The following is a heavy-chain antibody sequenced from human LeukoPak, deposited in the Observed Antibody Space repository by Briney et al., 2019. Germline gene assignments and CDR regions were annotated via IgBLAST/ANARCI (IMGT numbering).Heavy chain of an antibody. CDR3: ARELGGVRGAYYYYYYMDV. D-gene: IGHD3-10*01. CDR2: INPNSGGT. CDR1: GYTFTGYY. V-gene: IGHV1-2*02. Sequence: ASVKVSCKASGYTFTGYYMHWVRQAPGQGLEWMGWINPNSGGTNYAQKFQGRVTMTRDTSINTAYMELSRLRSDDTAVYYCARELGGVRGAYYYYYYMDVWGKGTTVTISS. J-gene: IGHJ6*03.